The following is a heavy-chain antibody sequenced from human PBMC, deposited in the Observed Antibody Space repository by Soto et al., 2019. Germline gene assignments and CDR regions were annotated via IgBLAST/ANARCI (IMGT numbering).Heavy chain of an antibody. CDR1: GFAGKGYG. Sequence: SLRHPCAASGFAGKGYGMRWVPQAPGKGLEWVSAISWSSGSTGYADSVKGRFTISRDNAKNSLYLQMNSLRAEDTALYYCAKGYGSGRNTNAFDIWGQGTMVTVSS. J-gene: IGHJ3*02. CDR2: ISWSSGST. CDR3: AKGYGSGRNTNAFDI. V-gene: IGHV3-9*01. D-gene: IGHD3-10*01.